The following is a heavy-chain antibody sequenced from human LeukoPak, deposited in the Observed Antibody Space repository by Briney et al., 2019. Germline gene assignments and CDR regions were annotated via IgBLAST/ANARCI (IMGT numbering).Heavy chain of an antibody. CDR2: ISSSSSYI. D-gene: IGHD6-13*01. CDR1: GFTFSSYS. J-gene: IGHJ3*02. Sequence: GGSLRLSCAASGFTFSSYSMNWVRQAPGKGLEWVSSISSSSSYIYYADSVKGRFTISRDNAKNSLYLQMNSLRAEDTAVYYCARDRPQLVEDAFDIWGQGTMVTVSS. V-gene: IGHV3-21*01. CDR3: ARDRPQLVEDAFDI.